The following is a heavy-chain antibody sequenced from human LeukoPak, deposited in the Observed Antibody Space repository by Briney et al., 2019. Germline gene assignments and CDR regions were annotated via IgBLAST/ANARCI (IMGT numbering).Heavy chain of an antibody. Sequence: GGSLRLSCAASGFTFSSSSMNWVRQAPGKWLEWVSSISSSSSYTYYADSVKGRFTISRDNAKNSLYLQMNSLRAEDTAVYYCARSIFSSRRGAFDIWGQGTMVTVSS. CDR3: ARSIFSSRRGAFDI. J-gene: IGHJ3*02. V-gene: IGHV3-21*01. D-gene: IGHD3-9*01. CDR1: GFTFSSSS. CDR2: ISSSSSYT.